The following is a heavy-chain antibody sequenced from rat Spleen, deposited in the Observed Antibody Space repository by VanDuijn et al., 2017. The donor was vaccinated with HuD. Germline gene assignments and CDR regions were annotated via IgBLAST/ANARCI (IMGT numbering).Heavy chain of an antibody. Sequence: VQLVESGGGLVQPKESLKLSCAASGFSNAAIYWVRQPPGKGLEWVARVRSRPNNYATYYADSVKGRFTISRDDSKNMVYLQMDDLKSEDTAMYFCAATDSGYFDYWGQGIMVTVSS. CDR3: AATDSGYFDY. J-gene: IGHJ2*01. CDR2: VRSRPNNYAT. CDR1: GFSNAA. D-gene: IGHD4-3*01. V-gene: IGHV10-5*01.